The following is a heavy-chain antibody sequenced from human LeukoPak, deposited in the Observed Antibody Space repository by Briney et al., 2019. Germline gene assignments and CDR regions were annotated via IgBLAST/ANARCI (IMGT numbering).Heavy chain of an antibody. D-gene: IGHD3-10*01. Sequence: SVKVSCKSSGGTISTHAINWVRQAPGQGLEWMGRIIPILSQTNYALKFRGRFTMTADESTNTAYMELSSLKSEDTAVYFCAKVRGSDAFDLWGQGTMVTVPS. J-gene: IGHJ3*01. V-gene: IGHV1-69*11. CDR1: GGTISTHA. CDR3: AKVRGSDAFDL. CDR2: IIPILSQT.